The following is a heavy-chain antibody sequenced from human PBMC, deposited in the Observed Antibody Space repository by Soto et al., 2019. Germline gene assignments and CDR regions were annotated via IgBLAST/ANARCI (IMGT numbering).Heavy chain of an antibody. D-gene: IGHD2-15*01. CDR1: GFTFSGSA. Sequence: TGGSLRLSCAASGFTFSGSAMHWVRQASGKGLEWVGRIRSKANSYATAYAASVKGRFTISRDDSKNTAYLQMNSLKTEDTAVYYCTRRDRSGGSCFFDYWGQGTLVTVSS. CDR2: IRSKANSYAT. V-gene: IGHV3-73*01. J-gene: IGHJ4*02. CDR3: TRRDRSGGSCFFDY.